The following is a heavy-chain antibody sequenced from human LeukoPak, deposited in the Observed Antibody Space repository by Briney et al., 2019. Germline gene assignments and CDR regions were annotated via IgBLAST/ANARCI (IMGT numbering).Heavy chain of an antibody. D-gene: IGHD6-19*01. J-gene: IGHJ4*02. Sequence: GGSLRLSCAASGFTFSSYAMSWVRQAPGKGLEWVSAISGSGGSTYYADSVKGRFTISRDNSRNTLYLQMNSLRAEDTAVYYCTKDEIAVAYYFDYWGQGTLVTVSS. V-gene: IGHV3-23*01. CDR3: TKDEIAVAYYFDY. CDR1: GFTFSSYA. CDR2: ISGSGGST.